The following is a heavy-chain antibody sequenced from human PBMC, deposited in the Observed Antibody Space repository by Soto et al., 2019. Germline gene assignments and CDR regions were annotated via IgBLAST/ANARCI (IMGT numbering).Heavy chain of an antibody. J-gene: IGHJ2*01. D-gene: IGHD6-19*01. Sequence: QVQLVQSGAEVKKPGSSVKVSCKASGGTFSRYAISWVRQAPGQGLEWMGGITPMFGTANYAQKFQGRLTITADESTRTVHMELRRLRSEDTAVYYCAQTLGSAVAGLGRFDLWCRGTLVIVSS. CDR1: GGTFSRYA. V-gene: IGHV1-69*12. CDR3: AQTLGSAVAGLGRFDL. CDR2: ITPMFGTA.